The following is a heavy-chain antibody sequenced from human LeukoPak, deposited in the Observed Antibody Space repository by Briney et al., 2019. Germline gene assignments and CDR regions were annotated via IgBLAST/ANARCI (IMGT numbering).Heavy chain of an antibody. J-gene: IGHJ5*01. V-gene: IGHV4-4*07. D-gene: IGHD3-3*01. CDR1: GDSINSYY. Sequence: PSETLSLTCTVSGDSINSYYWNWIRQPAGKGLEWIGRIFTSGSTNLNPSLKSRVTMSVDLSSNQFSLNVTSLTAADTAVYFCAREIRPFFGVVPSNAGFDSWGQGTLVTVSS. CDR3: AREIRPFFGVVPSNAGFDS. CDR2: IFTSGST.